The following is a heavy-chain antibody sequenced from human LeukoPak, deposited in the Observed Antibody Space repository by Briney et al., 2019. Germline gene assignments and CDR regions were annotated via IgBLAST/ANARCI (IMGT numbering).Heavy chain of an antibody. CDR1: GFIFSSYA. V-gene: IGHV3-23*01. Sequence: GGSLRLSCAGSGFIFSSYAVSWVRQAPGKGLEWVSVIGGSGADTFYAESVKGRFIISRDNSKNKVYLQLNSLRAEDTAVYYCAKDSPGYASSWYDDNWGQGTLVTVAS. J-gene: IGHJ4*02. CDR3: AKDSPGYASSWYDDN. D-gene: IGHD6-13*01. CDR2: IGGSGADT.